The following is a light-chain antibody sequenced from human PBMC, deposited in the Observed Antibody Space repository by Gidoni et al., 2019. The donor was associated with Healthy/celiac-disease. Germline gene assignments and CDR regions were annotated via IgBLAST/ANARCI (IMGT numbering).Light chain of an antibody. CDR2: DAS. CDR3: QQYDNLPFT. J-gene: IGKJ3*01. CDR1: QDISNY. Sequence: DIQMTQSPSSLSASVGDRLTITCQASQDISNYLNWYQQKPGKAPKLLIYDASNLETGVPSSFSGSGSGTDFTFTISSLQPEDIATYYCQQYDNLPFTFGPGTKVDIK. V-gene: IGKV1-33*01.